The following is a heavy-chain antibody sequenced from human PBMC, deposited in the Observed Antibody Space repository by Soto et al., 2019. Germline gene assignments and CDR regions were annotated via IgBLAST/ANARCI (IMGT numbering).Heavy chain of an antibody. D-gene: IGHD3-3*01. J-gene: IGHJ4*02. CDR2: INSDGSRT. CDR1: GFTFSRYW. Sequence: EVQLVESGGGLVQPGGSLRLSCAASGFTFSRYWMHWVRQVPGKGLVWVSRINSDGSRTSYVDSVRGRFTISRDKANNPLYLQMNSLGVEDTAVYYCARGWVEGLSRQPPSDYWGQGTLVTVSS. CDR3: ARGWVEGLSRQPPSDY. V-gene: IGHV3-74*01.